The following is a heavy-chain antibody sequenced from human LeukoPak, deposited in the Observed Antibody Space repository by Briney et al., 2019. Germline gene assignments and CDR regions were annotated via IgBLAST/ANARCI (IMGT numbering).Heavy chain of an antibody. CDR2: IYYSGST. J-gene: IGHJ6*02. D-gene: IGHD2-15*01. CDR3: ARDKSWVVVAATPPGMDV. Sequence: SETLSLTCTVSGGSISSGGYYWSWIRQHPGKGLEWIGYIYYSGSTYYNPSLKSRVTISVDTSKNQFSLKLSSVTAADTAVYYCARDKSWVVVAATPPGMDVWGQGTTVTVSS. V-gene: IGHV4-31*03. CDR1: GGSISSGGYY.